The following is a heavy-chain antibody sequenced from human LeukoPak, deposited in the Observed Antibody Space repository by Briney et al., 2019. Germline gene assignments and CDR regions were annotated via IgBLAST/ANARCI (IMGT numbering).Heavy chain of an antibody. CDR2: TSGSGGST. CDR1: GFTFSSYA. CDR3: AKVGYSYALSPTFDY. V-gene: IGHV3-23*01. J-gene: IGHJ4*02. Sequence: PGGSLRLSCAASGFTFSSYAMSWVRQAPGKGLEWVSATSGSGGSTYYADSVKGRFTISRDNSKNTLYLQMNSLRAEDTAVYYCAKVGYSYALSPTFDYWGQGTLVTVSS. D-gene: IGHD5-18*01.